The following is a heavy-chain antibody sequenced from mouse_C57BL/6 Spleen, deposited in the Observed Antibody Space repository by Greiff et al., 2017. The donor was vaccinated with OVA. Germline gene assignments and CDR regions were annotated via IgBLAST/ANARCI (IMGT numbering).Heavy chain of an antibody. CDR3: ARLGTTVAYAMDY. V-gene: IGHV5-6*01. CDR1: GFTFSSYG. J-gene: IGHJ4*01. CDR2: ISSGGSYT. D-gene: IGHD1-1*01. Sequence: EVKLVESGGDLVKPGGSLKLSCAASGFTFSSYGMSWVRQTPDKRLEWVATISSGGSYTYYPDSVKGRFTISRDNAKNTLYLQMSSLKSEDTAMYYCARLGTTVAYAMDYWGQGTSVTVSS.